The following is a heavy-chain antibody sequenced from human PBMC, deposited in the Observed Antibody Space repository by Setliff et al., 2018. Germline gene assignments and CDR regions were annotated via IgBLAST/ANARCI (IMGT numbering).Heavy chain of an antibody. CDR1: GGPTSSNEYY. CDR3: ARHAITQSLVADF. J-gene: IGHJ4*02. V-gene: IGHV4-39*01. D-gene: IGHD2-8*02. Sequence: SETLSLTCTVSGGPTSSNEYYWGWIRQSPEKGLEWIASMYFGGTTQYNPSLRSRVTISVDTPKNLFTLNLRSVTAADTAVYYGARHAITQSLVADFWGQGILVTVSS. CDR2: MYFGGTT.